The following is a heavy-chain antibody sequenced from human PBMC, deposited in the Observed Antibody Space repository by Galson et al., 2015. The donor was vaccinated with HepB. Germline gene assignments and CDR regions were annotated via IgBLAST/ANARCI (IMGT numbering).Heavy chain of an antibody. J-gene: IGHJ6*02. CDR2: IYPGDSDT. CDR1: GYSFTSYW. CDR3: ARPTYYYGSGSYKSDYYYGMDV. Sequence: VTKPGESLKISCKGSGYSFTSYWIGWVRQMPGKGLEWMGIIYPGDSDTRYSPSFQGQVTISADKSISTAYLQWSSLKASDTAMYYCARPTYYYGSGSYKSDYYYGMDVWGQGTTVTVSS. D-gene: IGHD3-10*01. V-gene: IGHV5-51*01.